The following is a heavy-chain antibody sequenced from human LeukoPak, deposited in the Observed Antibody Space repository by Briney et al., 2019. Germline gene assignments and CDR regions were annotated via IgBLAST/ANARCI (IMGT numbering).Heavy chain of an antibody. CDR2: IIPIFGTA. CDR3: ARGIGIAAAGEFDY. Sequence: APVKVSCKASGGTFSSYAISWVRQAPGQGLEWMGGIIPIFGTANYAQKFQGRVTITTDESTSTAYMELSSLRSEDTAVYYCARGIGIAAAGEFDYWGQGTLVTVSS. CDR1: GGTFSSYA. D-gene: IGHD6-13*01. J-gene: IGHJ4*02. V-gene: IGHV1-69*05.